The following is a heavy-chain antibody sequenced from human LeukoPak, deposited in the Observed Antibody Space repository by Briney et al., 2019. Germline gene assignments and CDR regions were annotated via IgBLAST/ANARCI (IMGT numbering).Heavy chain of an antibody. D-gene: IGHD3-22*01. Sequence: PGGSLRLSCAASGFTFSDYYMSWIRQAPGKGLEWVSYISSSGSTIYYADSVKGRFTISRDNAKNSLYLQMNSLRAEDTAVHYCASEDYYDSSSAFDIWGQGTMVTVSS. V-gene: IGHV3-11*04. J-gene: IGHJ3*02. CDR3: ASEDYYDSSSAFDI. CDR2: ISSSGSTI. CDR1: GFTFSDYY.